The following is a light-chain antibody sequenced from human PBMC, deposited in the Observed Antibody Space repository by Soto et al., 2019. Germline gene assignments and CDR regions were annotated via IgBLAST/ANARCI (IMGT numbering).Light chain of an antibody. J-gene: IGLJ2*01. CDR2: GNS. Sequence: QSVLTQPPSVSGAPGQRVTISCTGSSSNIGAGYDVHWYQQLPGTAPKLLIYGNSNRPSGAPDRFSGSKSGTSASLAITGLQAEDEADYYCQSYDSSLREVFGGGTQLTVL. V-gene: IGLV1-40*01. CDR3: QSYDSSLREV. CDR1: SSNIGAGYD.